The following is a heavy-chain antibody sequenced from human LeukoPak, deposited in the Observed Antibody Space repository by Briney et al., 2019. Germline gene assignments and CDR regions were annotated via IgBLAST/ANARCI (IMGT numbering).Heavy chain of an antibody. CDR2: IYNDGRT. Sequence: GDSLRLSCAVSEFTVDGNHMSWVRQAPGKGLEWVSVIYNDGRTYYADSVRDGFTISRDNSKNTLDLQLNRLRVEDTAVYYCASFSGNSLTRMWGQGAMVIVSS. J-gene: IGHJ3*01. CDR3: ASFSGNSLTRM. CDR1: EFTVDGNH. V-gene: IGHV3-66*01. D-gene: IGHD1-26*01.